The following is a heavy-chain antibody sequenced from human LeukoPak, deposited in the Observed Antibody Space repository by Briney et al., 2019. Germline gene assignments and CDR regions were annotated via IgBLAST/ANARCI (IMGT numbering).Heavy chain of an antibody. V-gene: IGHV4-34*01. CDR2: INHSGST. CDR3: AIRLAAGFYFDY. CDR1: GGSFSGYY. Sequence: PSETLSLTCAVYGGSFSGYYWSWIRQPPGKGLEWIGEINHSGSTNYNPSLKSRGTISVDTSKNQFSLKLSSVTAADTAVYYCAIRLAAGFYFDYWGQGTLVTVSS. D-gene: IGHD6-13*01. J-gene: IGHJ4*02.